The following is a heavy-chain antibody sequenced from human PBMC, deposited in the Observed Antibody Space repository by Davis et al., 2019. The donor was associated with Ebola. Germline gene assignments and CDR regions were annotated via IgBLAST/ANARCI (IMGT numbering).Heavy chain of an antibody. CDR2: ITNGGSTN. V-gene: IGHV3-48*02. CDR3: ARGRWNYAMDY. CDR1: GFTFSSYA. Sequence: GESLKISCAASGFTFSSYAMSWVRQAPGKGLEWLSYITNGGSTNSYADSVKGRFTVSRDNAKNSLFLQMNSLRDEDTAVYYCARGRWNYAMDYWGLGTLVIVSS. D-gene: IGHD1-7*01. J-gene: IGHJ4*02.